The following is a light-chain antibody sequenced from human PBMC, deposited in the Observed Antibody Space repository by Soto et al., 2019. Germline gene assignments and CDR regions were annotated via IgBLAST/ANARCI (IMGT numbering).Light chain of an antibody. Sequence: HYALTQPRSVSGSPGQSVTISCTGTSSDVGGYNYVSWYQQHPGKAPKLMIYDVSKRPSGVPDRFSGSKSGNTASLTISGLQAEDESDYYCFSFAGSYTHVFGTGTKLTVL. CDR3: FSFAGSYTHV. V-gene: IGLV2-11*01. CDR1: SSDVGGYNY. CDR2: DVS. J-gene: IGLJ1*01.